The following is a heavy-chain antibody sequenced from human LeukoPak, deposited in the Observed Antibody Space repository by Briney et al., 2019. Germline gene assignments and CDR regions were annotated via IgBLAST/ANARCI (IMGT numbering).Heavy chain of an antibody. Sequence: PGGSLRLSCAASGFTFSSYWMSWVRQAPGKGLEWVANIKQDGSEKYYVDSVKGRFTISRDNAKNSLYLQMNSLRAEDTAVYYCARDLKEYSYGLGDAFDIWGQGTVVTVSS. CDR3: ARDLKEYSYGLGDAFDI. D-gene: IGHD5-18*01. V-gene: IGHV3-7*01. CDR1: GFTFSSYW. CDR2: IKQDGSEK. J-gene: IGHJ3*02.